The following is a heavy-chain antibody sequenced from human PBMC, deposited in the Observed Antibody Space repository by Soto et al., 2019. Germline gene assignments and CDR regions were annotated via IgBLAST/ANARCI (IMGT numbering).Heavy chain of an antibody. Sequence: QVQLVESGGGVVQPGRSLRLSCAASGFTFSSYPMHWVRQAPGKGLEWVAVISYDGSNKYYADSVKGRFTISRDNSKNTLYLQMNSLRADDTAVYYCARDYKQQLVRAHYYYYYGMDVWGHGTTVTVS. J-gene: IGHJ6*02. V-gene: IGHV3-30-3*01. CDR1: GFTFSSYP. CDR2: ISYDGSNK. CDR3: ARDYKQQLVRAHYYYYYGMDV. D-gene: IGHD6-13*01.